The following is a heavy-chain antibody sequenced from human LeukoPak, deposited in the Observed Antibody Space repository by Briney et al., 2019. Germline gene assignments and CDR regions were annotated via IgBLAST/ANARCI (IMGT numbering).Heavy chain of an antibody. Sequence: GGSLRLSCAASGFTFSSYAMSWVRQAPGRGLEWVSSIGTSGYSTYYADSVKGRFTILRDNSDNTLYLQMSSLRAEDTAVYYCVKDQGGYCSSTSCSLYFDFWGQGTLVTVSS. D-gene: IGHD2-2*01. CDR3: VKDQGGYCSSTSCSLYFDF. CDR2: IGTSGYST. J-gene: IGHJ4*02. CDR1: GFTFSSYA. V-gene: IGHV3-23*01.